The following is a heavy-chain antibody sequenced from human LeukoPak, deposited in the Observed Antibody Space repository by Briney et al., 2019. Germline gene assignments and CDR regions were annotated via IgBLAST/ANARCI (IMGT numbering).Heavy chain of an antibody. CDR1: GFTFSSYG. CDR2: ISYDGSNK. J-gene: IGHJ4*02. Sequence: GRSLRLACAASGFTFSSYGMHWVRQAPGKGLEWVAVISYDGSNKYYADSVEGRFTISRDNSKNTLYLQMNSLRAEDTAVYYCAKGSFDYWGQGTLVTVSS. V-gene: IGHV3-30*18. CDR3: AKGSFDY.